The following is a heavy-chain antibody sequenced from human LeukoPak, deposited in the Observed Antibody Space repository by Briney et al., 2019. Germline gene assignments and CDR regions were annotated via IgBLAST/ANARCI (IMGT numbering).Heavy chain of an antibody. Sequence: ASVKVSCKASGYTFTGYYMHWVRQAPGQGLEWMGRINPNSGGTNYAQKLQGRVTMTTDTSTSTAYMELRSLRSDDTAVYYCARDRTMGELLYDPAFDYWGQGTLVTVSS. CDR1: GYTFTGYY. D-gene: IGHD1-26*01. J-gene: IGHJ4*02. V-gene: IGHV1-2*06. CDR3: ARDRTMGELLYDPAFDY. CDR2: INPNSGGT.